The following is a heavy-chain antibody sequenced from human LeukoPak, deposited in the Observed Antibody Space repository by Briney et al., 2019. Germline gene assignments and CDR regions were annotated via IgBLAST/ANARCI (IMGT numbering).Heavy chain of an antibody. J-gene: IGHJ5*02. CDR1: GGSISSYY. V-gene: IGHV4-59*01. CDR3: ARETMVRFDP. CDR2: IYYSGST. D-gene: IGHD3-10*01. Sequence: SETLSLTGTGSGGSISSYYWSWIRQPPGKGLEWIGYIYYSGSTNYNPSLKSRVTISVDTSKNQFSLKLSSVTAADTAVYYCARETMVRFDPWGQGTLVTVSS.